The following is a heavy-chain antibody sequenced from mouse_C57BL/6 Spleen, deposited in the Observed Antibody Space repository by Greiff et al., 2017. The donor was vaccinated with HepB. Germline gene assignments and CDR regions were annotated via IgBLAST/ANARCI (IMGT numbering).Heavy chain of an antibody. Sequence: VQLQQSGAELVRPGTSVKVSCKASGYAFTNYLIEWVKQRPGQGLEWIGVINSGSGGTNYNEKFKGKATMTADKSSCTAYMQHSSLTSEESAVYSCARAGYGSSYFDYWGQGTTLTVSS. CDR3: ARAGYGSSYFDY. V-gene: IGHV1-54*01. CDR2: INSGSGGT. D-gene: IGHD1-1*01. J-gene: IGHJ2*01. CDR1: GYAFTNYL.